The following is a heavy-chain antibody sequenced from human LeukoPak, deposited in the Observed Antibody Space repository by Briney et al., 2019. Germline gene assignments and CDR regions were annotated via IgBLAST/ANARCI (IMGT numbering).Heavy chain of an antibody. V-gene: IGHV3-30*02. Sequence: PGGSLRLSCAASGFTFSSYGMHWVRQAPGKGLEWVAFIRYDGSNKYYADSVKGRFTISRDNSKNTLYLQMNSLRAEDTAVYYWAKDFGQYCSGGSCYNWFDPWGQGTLVTVSS. CDR1: GFTFSSYG. D-gene: IGHD2-15*01. J-gene: IGHJ5*02. CDR3: AKDFGQYCSGGSCYNWFDP. CDR2: IRYDGSNK.